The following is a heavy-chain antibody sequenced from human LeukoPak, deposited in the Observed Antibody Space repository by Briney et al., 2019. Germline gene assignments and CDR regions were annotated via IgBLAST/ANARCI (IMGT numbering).Heavy chain of an antibody. D-gene: IGHD3-22*01. Sequence: SQTLSLTCTVSGGSISSSSYYWGWIRQPPGKGLEWIGSIYYSGSTYYNPSLKSRVTISVDTSKNQFSLKLSSVTAADTAVYYCARDHDYYDSSGYSYFDYWGQGTLVTVSS. V-gene: IGHV4-39*07. CDR1: GGSISSSSYY. CDR2: IYYSGST. CDR3: ARDHDYYDSSGYSYFDY. J-gene: IGHJ4*02.